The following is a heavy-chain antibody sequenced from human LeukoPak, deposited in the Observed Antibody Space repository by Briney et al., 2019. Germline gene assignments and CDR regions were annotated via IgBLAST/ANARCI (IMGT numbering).Heavy chain of an antibody. CDR3: VKERDFGGSSPFDY. Sequence: GGSLRLSCAASGFTFSNAWMSWVRQAPGKGLEWVGRIKSKTDGGTTDYAAPVKGRFTISRDNSKNTLYLQMNSLRAEDTAVYYCVKERDFGGSSPFDYWGQGTLVTVSS. CDR2: IKSKTDGGTT. V-gene: IGHV3-15*01. CDR1: GFTFSNAW. D-gene: IGHD3-3*01. J-gene: IGHJ4*02.